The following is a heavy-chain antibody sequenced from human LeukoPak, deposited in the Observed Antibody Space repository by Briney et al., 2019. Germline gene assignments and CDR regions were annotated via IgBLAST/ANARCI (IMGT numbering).Heavy chain of an antibody. Sequence: SETLSLTCAVSGGSISSYYWSWIRQPPGKGLEWIGYIYYSGSTTYNPSLKSRVTISVDTSKNQFSLKLSSVTAAGTAVYYCARDTYGDYPDYWGEGSLVSVSS. CDR3: ARDTYGDYPDY. CDR2: IYYSGST. J-gene: IGHJ4*02. CDR1: GGSISSYY. V-gene: IGHV4-59*01. D-gene: IGHD4-17*01.